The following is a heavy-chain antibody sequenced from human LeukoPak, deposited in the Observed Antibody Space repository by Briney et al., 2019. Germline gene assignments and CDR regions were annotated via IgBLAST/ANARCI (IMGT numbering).Heavy chain of an antibody. CDR1: GYTFTGYY. Sequence: ASVKVSCKASGYTFTGYYMHWVRQALGQGLEWMGWINPNSGGTNYAQKFQGWVTMTRDTSISTAYMELSRLRSDDTAVYYCARVASSSSPADNWFDPWGQGILVTVSS. CDR3: ARVASSSSPADNWFDP. V-gene: IGHV1-2*04. CDR2: INPNSGGT. D-gene: IGHD6-13*01. J-gene: IGHJ5*02.